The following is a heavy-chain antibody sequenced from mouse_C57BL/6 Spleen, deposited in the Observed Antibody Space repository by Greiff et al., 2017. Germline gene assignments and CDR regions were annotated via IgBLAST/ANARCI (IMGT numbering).Heavy chain of an antibody. CDR1: GFTFSSYA. V-gene: IGHV5-4*03. D-gene: IGHD3-2*02. Sequence: EVKLMESGGGLVKPGGSLKLSCAASGFTFSSYAMSWVRQTPEKRLEWVATISDGGSYTYYPDNVKGRFTISRDNAKNNLYLQMSHLKSEDTAMYYCARGLRLLLDAMDYWGQGTSVTVSS. CDR2: ISDGGSYT. CDR3: ARGLRLLLDAMDY. J-gene: IGHJ4*01.